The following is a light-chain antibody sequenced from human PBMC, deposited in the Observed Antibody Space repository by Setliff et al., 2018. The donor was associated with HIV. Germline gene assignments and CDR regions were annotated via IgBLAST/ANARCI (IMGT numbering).Light chain of an antibody. CDR3: QSYDSSLSEYV. V-gene: IGLV1-40*01. CDR1: SSNIVAGYN. CDR2: SNT. J-gene: IGLJ1*01. Sequence: QSVLTQQPSVSGAPGRSVTISCTGSSSNIVAGYNVHWYQQFPGTAPKLVIYSNTNRRSGVPDRFSVSKSGTSASLAITGLQGEDEADYYCQSYDSSLSEYVFGPGSKGTV.